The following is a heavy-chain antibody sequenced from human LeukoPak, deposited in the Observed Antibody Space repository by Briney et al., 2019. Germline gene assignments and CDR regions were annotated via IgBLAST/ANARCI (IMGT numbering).Heavy chain of an antibody. J-gene: IGHJ4*02. CDR3: ARGEEY. V-gene: IGHV4-61*02. CDR2: IYTSGST. CDR1: GGSISGGSYY. Sequence: PSQTLSLTCTVSGGSISGGSYYWSWIRQPAGKGLEWIGRIYTSGSTNYNPSLKSRVTISVDTSKNQFSLKLSSVTAADTAVYYCARGEEYWGQGTLVTVSS.